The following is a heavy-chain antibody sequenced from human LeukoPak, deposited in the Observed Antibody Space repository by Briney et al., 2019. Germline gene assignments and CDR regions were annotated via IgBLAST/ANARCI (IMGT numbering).Heavy chain of an antibody. V-gene: IGHV1-2*06. CDR2: INPNSGGT. CDR3: ARTRTVTTTLIGY. Sequence: GASVKVSCKASGYTFTGYYMHWVRQAPGQGLEWMGRINPNSGGTNYAQKFQGRVTMTRDTSISTAYMELSRLRSDDTAVYYCARTRTVTTTLIGYWGQGTLVTVSS. J-gene: IGHJ4*02. CDR1: GYTFTGYY. D-gene: IGHD4-11*01.